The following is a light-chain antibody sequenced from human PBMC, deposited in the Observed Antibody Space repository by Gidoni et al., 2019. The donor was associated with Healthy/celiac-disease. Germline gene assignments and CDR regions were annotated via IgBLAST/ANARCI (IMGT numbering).Light chain of an antibody. J-gene: IGKJ1*01. Sequence: DIQMTQYPSTLSASVGDRVTITCRAIQSISSWLAWYQQQPGKAPKLLIYDASSLESGVPSRFSGSGSGTEVTLTISSLQPDDVATDYCQQYNSYPWTFGQGTKVEIK. CDR2: DAS. CDR3: QQYNSYPWT. CDR1: QSISSW. V-gene: IGKV1-5*01.